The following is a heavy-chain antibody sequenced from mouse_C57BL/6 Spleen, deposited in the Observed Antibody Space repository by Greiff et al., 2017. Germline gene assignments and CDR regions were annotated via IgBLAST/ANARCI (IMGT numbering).Heavy chain of an antibody. J-gene: IGHJ1*03. Sequence: EVKLMESGGGLVKPGGSLKLSCAASGFTFSSYAMSWVRQTPEKRLEWVATISDGGSYTYYPDNVKGRFTISRDTAKNHVYLQMSHLKSEDTAMYYCARDTPYYYSNHWYFDVWGTGTTVTVSS. D-gene: IGHD2-5*01. CDR1: GFTFSSYA. CDR2: ISDGGSYT. V-gene: IGHV5-4*01. CDR3: ARDTPYYYSNHWYFDV.